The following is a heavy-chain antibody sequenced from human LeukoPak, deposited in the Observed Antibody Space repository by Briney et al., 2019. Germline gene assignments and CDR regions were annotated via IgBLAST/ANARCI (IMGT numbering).Heavy chain of an antibody. Sequence: GGSLRLSCAAPGFTLSSYWMHRVRQAPGKGVVWGSRINSDGSTISYADSVKGRFTISRDNAKNTPYLQMNSLGAEDTAVYYCARDNAYSSGWDFDYWGQGTLVTVSS. J-gene: IGHJ4*02. CDR3: ARDNAYSSGWDFDY. V-gene: IGHV3-74*01. CDR1: GFTLSSYW. CDR2: INSDGSTI. D-gene: IGHD6-19*01.